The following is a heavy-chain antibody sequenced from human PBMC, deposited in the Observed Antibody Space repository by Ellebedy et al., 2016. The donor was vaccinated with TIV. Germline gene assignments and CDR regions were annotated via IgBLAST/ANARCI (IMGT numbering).Heavy chain of an antibody. D-gene: IGHD3-22*01. CDR3: AKGRGGGSDSSAPRYYFDY. J-gene: IGHJ4*02. CDR1: GFTFSSYA. Sequence: PGGSLRLSCAASGFTFSSYAMSWVRQAPGKGLEWVSAISGSGGSTYYADSVKGRFTISRGNSKKTLYLQMNSLRAEDTAVYYCAKGRGGGSDSSAPRYYFDYWGLGTLVTVSS. CDR2: ISGSGGST. V-gene: IGHV3-23*01.